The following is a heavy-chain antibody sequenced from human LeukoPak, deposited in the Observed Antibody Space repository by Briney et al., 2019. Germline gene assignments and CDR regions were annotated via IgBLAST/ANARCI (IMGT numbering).Heavy chain of an antibody. Sequence: SVTVSFKASVGTFSSYAISWVRQAPGQGLEWMGRIIPILGIANYAQKFRGRVTITADKSTSTAYMELSSLRSEDTAVYYCARGGRDGYNIDYWGQGTLVTVSS. CDR2: IIPILGIA. CDR3: ARGGRDGYNIDY. D-gene: IGHD5-24*01. V-gene: IGHV1-69*04. CDR1: VGTFSSYA. J-gene: IGHJ4*02.